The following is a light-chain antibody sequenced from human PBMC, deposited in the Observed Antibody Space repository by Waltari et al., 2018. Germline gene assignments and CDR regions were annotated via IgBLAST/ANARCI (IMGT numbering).Light chain of an antibody. CDR2: GAS. CDR3: QHYVRLPST. CDR1: QCVSRA. Sequence: EIVLTQSPGSLFSSPGERVNLSCRTRQCVSRALAWYQQKPGQAPKLLIFGASNRATGIPDRFSGSGSETDFSLTISRLEPEDFAVYYCQHYVRLPSTFGRGTKVEIK. J-gene: IGKJ1*01. V-gene: IGKV3-20*01.